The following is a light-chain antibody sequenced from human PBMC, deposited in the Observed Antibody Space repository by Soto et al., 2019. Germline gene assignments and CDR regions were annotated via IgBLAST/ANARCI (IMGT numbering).Light chain of an antibody. CDR2: DAS. Sequence: EIVLTQSPGTLSLSPGERATLSCRASQSVSSYLAWYQQKPGQAPRLLIYDASNRATGIPARFSGSGSGTDFTLTISSLEPEDFAVYYCQQRSNWPGFNFGTGT. J-gene: IGKJ3*01. CDR1: QSVSSY. CDR3: QQRSNWPGFN. V-gene: IGKV3-11*01.